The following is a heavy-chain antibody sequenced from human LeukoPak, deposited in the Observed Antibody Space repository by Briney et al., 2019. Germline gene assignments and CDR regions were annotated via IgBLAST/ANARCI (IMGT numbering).Heavy chain of an antibody. CDR3: ASDTWVGEHDAFDI. CDR2: INPNSGGT. D-gene: IGHD1-26*01. V-gene: IGHV1-2*02. CDR1: GYTFTGYY. J-gene: IGHJ3*02. Sequence: ASVKVSCKASGYTFTGYYMHWVRQAPGQGLEWMGWINPNSGGTNYAQKFQGRVTMTRDTSISTAYMELSRLRSGDTAVYYCASDTWVGEHDAFDIWGQGTMVTVSS.